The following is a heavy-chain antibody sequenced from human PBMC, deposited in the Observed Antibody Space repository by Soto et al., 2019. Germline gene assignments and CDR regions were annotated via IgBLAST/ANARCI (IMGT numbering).Heavy chain of an antibody. J-gene: IGHJ5*02. CDR3: ARDPMAYWGGDCYSGWFDP. CDR1: GYTFTNYG. D-gene: IGHD2-21*02. Sequence: QVQLVQSGAEVKKPGASVKVSCKASGYTFTNYGISWVRQAPGQGLECMGWSSAYNGNTNDAQKLQGRFTVTTDTSTSTAYMELRSLISDDTAVYYCARDPMAYWGGDCYSGWFDPWGQGTLVTVSS. CDR2: SSAYNGNT. V-gene: IGHV1-18*01.